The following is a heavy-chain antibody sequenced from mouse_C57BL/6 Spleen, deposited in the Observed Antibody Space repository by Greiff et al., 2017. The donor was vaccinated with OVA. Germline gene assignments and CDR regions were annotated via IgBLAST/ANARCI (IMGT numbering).Heavy chain of an antibody. CDR2: ISNGGGST. CDR1: GFTFSDYY. V-gene: IGHV5-12*01. D-gene: IGHD1-1*01. Sequence: EVKVVESGGGLVQPGGSLKLSCAASGFTFSDYYMYWVRQTPEKRLEWVAYISNGGGSTYYPDTVKGRFTISRDNAKNTLYLQMSRLKSEDTAMYYCARQEGYYYGYFDYWGQGTTLTVSS. J-gene: IGHJ2*01. CDR3: ARQEGYYYGYFDY.